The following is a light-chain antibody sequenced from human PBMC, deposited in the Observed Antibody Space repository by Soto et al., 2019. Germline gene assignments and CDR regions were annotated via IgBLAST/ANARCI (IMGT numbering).Light chain of an antibody. J-gene: IGKJ1*01. Sequence: DIQMTQSPSTPSASVGDRVTITCRASQSISSWLAWYQQKPGKAPKLLIYKASSLESGVPSRFSGSGSGTEFTLTISSLQPDDFATYYCQQYNSYSPWTFGQGTEVEIK. CDR2: KAS. CDR1: QSISSW. CDR3: QQYNSYSPWT. V-gene: IGKV1-5*03.